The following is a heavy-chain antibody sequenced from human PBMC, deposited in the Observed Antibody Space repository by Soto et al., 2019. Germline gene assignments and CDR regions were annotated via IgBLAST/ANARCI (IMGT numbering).Heavy chain of an antibody. D-gene: IGHD3-22*01. CDR3: ARDKYDSSGYYSDY. Sequence: SETLSLTCTVSGGSISSYYWSWIRQPPGKGLEWIGYIYYSGSTNYNPSLKSRVTISVDTSKNQFSLKLSSVTAADTAVYYCARDKYDSSGYYSDYWGQGTLVTVSS. V-gene: IGHV4-59*01. CDR1: GGSISSYY. J-gene: IGHJ4*02. CDR2: IYYSGST.